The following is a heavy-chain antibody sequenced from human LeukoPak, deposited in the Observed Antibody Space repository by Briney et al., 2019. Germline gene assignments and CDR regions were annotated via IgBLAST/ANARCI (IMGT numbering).Heavy chain of an antibody. CDR1: GGSISGYY. D-gene: IGHD6-13*01. CDR3: ARHPRGAAAGIGWFDP. J-gene: IGHJ5*02. CDR2: IYTSGST. V-gene: IGHV4-4*09. Sequence: SETLSLTCTVSGGSISGYYWSWIRQPPGKELEWIGYIYTSGSTNYNPSLKSRVTISVDTSKNQFSLKLSSVTAADTAVYYCARHPRGAAAGIGWFDPWGQGTLVTVSS.